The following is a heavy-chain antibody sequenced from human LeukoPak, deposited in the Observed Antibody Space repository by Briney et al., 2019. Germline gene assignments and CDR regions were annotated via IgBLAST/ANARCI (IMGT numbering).Heavy chain of an antibody. CDR3: AKDRDPYDYGSGSYYNGVFDY. CDR1: GFTFSSYA. J-gene: IGHJ4*02. CDR2: ISGSGGNT. Sequence: PGGSLRLSCATSGFTFSSYAMSWVRQAPGKGLEWVSSISGSGGNTYYADSVKGRFTISRDNSKNTLYLQMNSLRAEDTAVYYCAKDRDPYDYGSGSYYNGVFDYWGQGTLVTVSS. D-gene: IGHD3-10*01. V-gene: IGHV3-23*01.